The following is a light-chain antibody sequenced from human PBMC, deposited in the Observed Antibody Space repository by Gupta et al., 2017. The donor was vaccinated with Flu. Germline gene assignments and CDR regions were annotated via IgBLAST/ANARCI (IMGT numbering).Light chain of an antibody. CDR1: RGIRNG. CDR3: LQDNSFRT. V-gene: IGKV1-17*01. CDR2: AAS. J-gene: IGKJ4*02. Sequence: DIQMTQSPSSLSASVGDRVTITCRASRGIRNGLAWYQQKPGKAPNRLIYAASTLQPGVPSRFSGSGCGTEFALTSSSLQPEDFAKYYCLQDNSFRTFGRGTKVEIK.